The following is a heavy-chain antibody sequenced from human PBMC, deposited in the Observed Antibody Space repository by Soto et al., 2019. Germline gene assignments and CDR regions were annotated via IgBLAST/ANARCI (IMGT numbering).Heavy chain of an antibody. J-gene: IGHJ4*02. CDR3: AKESLTVPLSHFDY. D-gene: IGHD4-17*01. CDR1: GFTFTTYA. V-gene: IGHV3-23*01. CDR2: ISGSGGVT. Sequence: EVQLLESGGGLVQPGGSLRLSCAASGFTFTTYAMSWVRQAPGKGLEWVSDISGSGGVTYYADSVKGRFTVSRDNFKNTLYLQMNSLRAEDTAMYYCAKESLTVPLSHFDYWGQGTLVTVSS.